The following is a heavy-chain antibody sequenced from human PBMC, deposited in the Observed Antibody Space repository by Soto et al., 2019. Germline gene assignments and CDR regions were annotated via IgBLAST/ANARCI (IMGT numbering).Heavy chain of an antibody. CDR2: IHNSGRY. J-gene: IGHJ4*02. CDR3: ARTLPNRQLFDS. Sequence: PSETLSLTCTVSGGFIWGWIGQSPDKGLEWIGYIHNSGRYNYNPSLESRLTISIDTSKNQFSLRLASVTAADTAVYYCARTLPNRQLFDSWSQGTLVTVSS. V-gene: IGHV4-59*01. D-gene: IGHD1-1*01. CDR1: GGFI.